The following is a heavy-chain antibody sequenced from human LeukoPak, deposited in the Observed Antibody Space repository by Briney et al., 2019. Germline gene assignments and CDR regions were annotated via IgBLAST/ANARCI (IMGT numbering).Heavy chain of an antibody. CDR2: ISGSGDNT. J-gene: IGHJ6*01. Sequence: GGSLRLPCAASGFTFSGFAMSWVRRTPGKGLEWVSGISGSGDNTLYADSVEGRFTISRDNSKDTLYLEMNSLRAEDTAIYYCAKMKGHPLPKYYMDVWGQGTTVTVSS. D-gene: IGHD1-26*01. CDR3: AKMKGHPLPKYYMDV. CDR1: GFTFSGFA. V-gene: IGHV3-23*01.